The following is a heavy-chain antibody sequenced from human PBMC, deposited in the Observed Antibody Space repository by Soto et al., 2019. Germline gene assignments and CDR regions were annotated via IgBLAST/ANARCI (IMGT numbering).Heavy chain of an antibody. CDR2: VSGSAGTT. Sequence: EVQLLESGGGLVQPGGSLRLSCEASGFTFSIYVMTWVRQAPGKGLEWVSAVSGSAGTTYYADSVKGRFPISRDNSQNTIYLQMNRLTADDTAVYYCASVTGTARHAFDVWGHGTMVTVSS. D-gene: IGHD6-6*01. CDR1: GFTFSIYV. CDR3: ASVTGTARHAFDV. V-gene: IGHV3-23*01. J-gene: IGHJ3*01.